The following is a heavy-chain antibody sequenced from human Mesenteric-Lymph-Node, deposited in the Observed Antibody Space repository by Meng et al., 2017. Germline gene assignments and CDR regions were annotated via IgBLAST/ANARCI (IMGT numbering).Heavy chain of an antibody. CDR3: ARDRTTGRYFDY. CDR2: ISYSGST. V-gene: IGHV4-30-4*01. J-gene: IGHJ4*02. CDR1: GGSISSGDYY. D-gene: IGHD4-11*01. Sequence: VQLPESGPGLVKPSQTLSLTCTVSGGSISSGDYYWSWIRQPPGKGLEWIGYISYSGSTYYNPSLKSRVTISVDTSKNQFSLKLSSVTAADTAVYYCARDRTTGRYFDYWGQGTLVTVSS.